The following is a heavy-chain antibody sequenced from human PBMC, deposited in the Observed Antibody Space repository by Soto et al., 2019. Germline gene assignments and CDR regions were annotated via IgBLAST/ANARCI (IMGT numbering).Heavy chain of an antibody. CDR3: AKSSGYYYGSGSY. CDR1: GFTFSSYA. CDR2: ISGSGGST. Sequence: EVQLLESGGGLVQPGGSLRLSCAASGFTFSSYAMSWVRQAPGKGLEWVSAISGSGGSTYYTDSVKGRFTISRDNSKNTLYLQMNSLRAEDTAVYYCAKSSGYYYGSGSYWGQGTLVTVSS. V-gene: IGHV3-23*01. J-gene: IGHJ4*02. D-gene: IGHD3-10*01.